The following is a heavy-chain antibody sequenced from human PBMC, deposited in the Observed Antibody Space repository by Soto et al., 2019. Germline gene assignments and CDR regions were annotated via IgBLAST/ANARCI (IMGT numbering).Heavy chain of an antibody. CDR2: IIPILGIA. J-gene: IGHJ6*02. D-gene: IGHD1-26*01. Sequence: ASVKVSCKASGDTFSSYAISWVRQAPGQGLEWMGRIIPILGIANYAQKFQGRVTITADKSTSTAYMELSSLRSEDTAVYYCARGGPYSGSYYYYYGMDVWGQGTTVTVSS. CDR3: ARGGPYSGSYYYYYGMDV. CDR1: GDTFSSYA. V-gene: IGHV1-69*04.